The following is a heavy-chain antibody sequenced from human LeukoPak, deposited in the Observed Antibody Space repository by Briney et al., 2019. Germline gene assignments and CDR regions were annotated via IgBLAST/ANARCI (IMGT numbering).Heavy chain of an antibody. CDR3: IRDFRSADL. CDR2: IYVDGRTT. Sequence: GGSLRLSCVASGFTFSNYWMHWVRQPPGQGLVWVSRIYVDGRTTNYADSVKGRFTISRDNAKNTVYLEMNSLSVEDTATYYCIRDFRSADLWGQGTLVTVTS. CDR1: GFTFSNYW. J-gene: IGHJ5*02. V-gene: IGHV3-74*01.